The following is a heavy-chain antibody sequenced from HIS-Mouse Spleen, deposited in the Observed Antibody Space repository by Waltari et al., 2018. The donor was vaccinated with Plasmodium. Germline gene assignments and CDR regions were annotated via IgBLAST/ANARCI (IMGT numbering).Heavy chain of an antibody. V-gene: IGHV3-7*01. D-gene: IGHD6-13*01. J-gene: IGHJ2*01. CDR1: GLPFSRYW. CDR3: ASSWYWYFDL. Sequence: EVQLVESGGGLVQPGGSLSLSCAASGLPFSRYWMSWVRQAPGKGSEWVANIKQDGSEKYYVDSGKGRFTISRDNAKNSLYLQMNSLRAKDTAVYYCASSWYWYFDLWGRGTLVTVSS. CDR2: IKQDGSEK.